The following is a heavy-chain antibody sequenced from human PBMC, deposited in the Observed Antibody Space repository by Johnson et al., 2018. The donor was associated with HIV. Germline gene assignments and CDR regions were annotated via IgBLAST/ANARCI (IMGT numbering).Heavy chain of an antibody. CDR1: GFTFSSYA. D-gene: IGHD3-22*01. CDR3: ARQLGYYYDSSGYYAEPDDAFDI. Sequence: VQLVESGGGVVQPGRSLRLSCAASGFTFSSYAMHWVRQAPGKGLEWVANIKQDGREKYYVDSVKGRFTISRENAKNSLYLQMNSLRAEDTAVYYCARQLGYYYDSSGYYAEPDDAFDIWGQGTMVTVSS. CDR2: IKQDGREK. V-gene: IGHV3-7*01. J-gene: IGHJ3*02.